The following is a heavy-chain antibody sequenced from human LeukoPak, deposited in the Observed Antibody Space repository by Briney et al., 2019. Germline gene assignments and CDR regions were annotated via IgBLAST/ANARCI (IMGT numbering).Heavy chain of an antibody. CDR1: GYTFTSYG. D-gene: IGHD3-16*02. J-gene: IGHJ4*02. CDR3: ARDHDYVWGSYRYTKYFEY. CDR2: ISTYNGNT. Sequence: GASVKVSFKASGYTFTSYGISWVRQAPGQGLEWMGWISTYNGNTNYAQKLQGRVTMTTDTSTSTAYMELRSLRPDDTAVYYCARDHDYVWGSYRYTKYFEYWGQGTLVTVSS. V-gene: IGHV1-18*01.